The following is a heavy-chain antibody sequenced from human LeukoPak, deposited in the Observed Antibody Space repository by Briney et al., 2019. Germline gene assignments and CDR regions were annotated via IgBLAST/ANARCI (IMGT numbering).Heavy chain of an antibody. CDR3: ARDSGFSGAQRGEF. Sequence: GGSLRLSCAASGFTVSTNYMSWVRQAPGKGLEWVSAITGSGGSTYYADSVKGRFTISRDNSKNSLYLQMNSLRADDTAVYYCARDSGFSGAQRGEFWGQGTLVTVSS. CDR1: GFTVSTNY. V-gene: IGHV3-53*05. J-gene: IGHJ4*02. D-gene: IGHD3-10*01. CDR2: ITGSGGST.